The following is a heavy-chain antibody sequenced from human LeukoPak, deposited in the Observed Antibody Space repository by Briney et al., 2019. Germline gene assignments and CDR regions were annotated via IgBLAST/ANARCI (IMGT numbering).Heavy chain of an antibody. CDR2: ISAYNGNT. V-gene: IGHV1-18*01. J-gene: IGHJ5*02. Sequence: ASVTLSCTASGYTFTIYGISWVRQAPAPGLEWMGWISAYNGNTNYAQKLQGRVTMTTDTSTSTAYMERRSLRSDDTAVYYCARDAGSTKKNWFGPWGQGTLVTVSS. CDR1: GYTFTIYG. CDR3: ARDAGSTKKNWFGP. D-gene: IGHD2-8*01.